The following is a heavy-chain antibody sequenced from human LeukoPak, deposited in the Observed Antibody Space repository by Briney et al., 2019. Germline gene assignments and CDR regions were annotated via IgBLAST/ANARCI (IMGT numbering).Heavy chain of an antibody. J-gene: IGHJ4*02. D-gene: IGHD2-15*01. CDR1: GFTFSSYW. V-gene: IGHV3-7*01. CDR3: AKDLGYCSGGSCYWGPVAEQDY. CDR2: IKQDGSEK. Sequence: GGSLRLSCAASGFTFSSYWMSWVRQAPGKGLEWVANIKQDGSEKYYVDSVKGRFTISRDNAKNSLYLQMNSLRAEDTSVYYCAKDLGYCSGGSCYWGPVAEQDYWGQGTLVTVSS.